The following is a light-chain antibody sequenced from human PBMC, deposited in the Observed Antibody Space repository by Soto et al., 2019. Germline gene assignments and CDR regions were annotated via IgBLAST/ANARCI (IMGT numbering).Light chain of an antibody. CDR3: VAWDDSLNGYVV. Sequence: QSVLTQPPSASGTPGQRVTISCSGSSSNIGSNTVNWYQQLPGTATKLVIYSNNQRPSGVPDRFSGSKSGTSASLAIRGLQSEDECVYYCVAWDDSLNGYVVFGGGTKLTVL. V-gene: IGLV1-44*01. CDR2: SNN. CDR1: SSNIGSNT. J-gene: IGLJ2*01.